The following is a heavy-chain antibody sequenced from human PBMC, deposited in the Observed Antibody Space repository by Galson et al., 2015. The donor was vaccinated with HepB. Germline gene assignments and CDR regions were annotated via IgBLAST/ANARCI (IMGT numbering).Heavy chain of an antibody. Sequence: SLRLSCAASGFTFDDYTMHWVRHAPGKGLEWVSLISWDGGSTYYADSVKGRFTVSRDNSKNSLYLQMNSLRTEDTALYYCAKSTIAGIDYWGQGTLVTVSS. D-gene: IGHD5/OR15-5a*01. J-gene: IGHJ4*02. CDR3: AKSTIAGIDY. CDR2: ISWDGGST. CDR1: GFTFDDYT. V-gene: IGHV3-43*01.